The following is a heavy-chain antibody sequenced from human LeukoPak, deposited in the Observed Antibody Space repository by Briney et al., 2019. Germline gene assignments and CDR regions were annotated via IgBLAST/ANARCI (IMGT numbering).Heavy chain of an antibody. CDR2: IRYDGTKQ. Sequence: GGSLRLSCAASGLSFSSYGMHWVRQAPGKGLEWVAFIRYDGTKQYYADSVKGRFTISRDNSKNTLSLQMNSLRAEDTALYYCARGGKYSSSSTDYWGQGTLVTVSS. D-gene: IGHD6-6*01. J-gene: IGHJ4*02. CDR3: ARGGKYSSSSTDY. CDR1: GLSFSSYG. V-gene: IGHV3-30*02.